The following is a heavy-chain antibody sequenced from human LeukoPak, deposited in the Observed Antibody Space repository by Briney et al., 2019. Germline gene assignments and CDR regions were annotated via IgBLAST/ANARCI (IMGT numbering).Heavy chain of an antibody. CDR2: ISYDGSNK. CDR3: ARDLHGDYYFDY. V-gene: IGHV3-30*04. D-gene: IGHD4-17*01. Sequence: GGSVRLSCAASGFTFSSYAMHWARQAPGKGLEWVAVISYDGSNKYYADSVKGRFTISRDNSKNTLYLQMNSLRAEDTAVYYCARDLHGDYYFDYWGQGTLVTVSS. CDR1: GFTFSSYA. J-gene: IGHJ4*02.